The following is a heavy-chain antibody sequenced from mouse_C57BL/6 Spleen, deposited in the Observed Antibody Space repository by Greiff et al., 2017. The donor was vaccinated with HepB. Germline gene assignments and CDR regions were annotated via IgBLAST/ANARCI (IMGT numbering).Heavy chain of an antibody. J-gene: IGHJ4*01. Sequence: EVQLVESGEGLVKPGGSLKLSCAASGFTFSSYAMSWVRQTPEKRLEWVAYISSGGDYIYYADTVKGRFTISRDNARNTLYLQMSSLKSEDTAMYYCTRDGTITTVVGAMDYWGQGTSVTVSS. CDR1: GFTFSSYA. CDR3: TRDGTITTVVGAMDY. V-gene: IGHV5-9-1*02. CDR2: ISSGGDYI. D-gene: IGHD1-1*01.